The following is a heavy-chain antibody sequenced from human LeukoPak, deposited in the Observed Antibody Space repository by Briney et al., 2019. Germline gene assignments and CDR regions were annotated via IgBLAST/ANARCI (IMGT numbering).Heavy chain of an antibody. Sequence: SVKVSCKASGGTFSSYANSWVRLAPGQGLEWMGGSILIFGTANYAQKFQGRGTITTDESTSTAYMELSSLRAEDTAVYYCARSGGTILVSPSTGYYMDVWGKGTTVTVSS. D-gene: IGHD2-8*02. V-gene: IGHV1-69*05. CDR3: ARSGGTILVSPSTGYYMDV. J-gene: IGHJ6*03. CDR1: GGTFSSYA. CDR2: SILIFGTA.